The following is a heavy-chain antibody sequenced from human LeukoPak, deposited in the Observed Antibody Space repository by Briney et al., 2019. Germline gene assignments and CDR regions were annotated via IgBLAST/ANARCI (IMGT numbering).Heavy chain of an antibody. CDR2: ISSSGSA. CDR3: ARVDYNASGSCLNWFDP. D-gene: IGHD3-10*01. CDR1: GGSISSGGYY. Sequence: KPSETLSLTCTVSGGSISSGGYYWSWIRQHPGKGLEWIGYISSSGSAYYNPSLRSRLTISADTSKSQFSLKLSSVTAADTAVYYCARVDYNASGSCLNWFDPWGQGTLVTVSS. V-gene: IGHV4-31*03. J-gene: IGHJ5*02.